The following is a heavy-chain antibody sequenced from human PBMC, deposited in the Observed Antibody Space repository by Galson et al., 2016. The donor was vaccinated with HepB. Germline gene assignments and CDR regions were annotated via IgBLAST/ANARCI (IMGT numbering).Heavy chain of an antibody. D-gene: IGHD2/OR15-2a*01. V-gene: IGHV1-69*13. CDR3: AGGGVVMQWPGHERPRSWFDP. CDR1: GGYA. CDR2: IIPIFGTT. J-gene: IGHJ5*02. Sequence: SVKVSCKASGGYAINWVRQAPGQGLEWMGGIIPIFGTTNYAQKFQGRVTITAAESTSTAYMELRSLRSEDTAMYYCAGGGVVMQWPGHERPRSWFDPWGQGTLVTVSS.